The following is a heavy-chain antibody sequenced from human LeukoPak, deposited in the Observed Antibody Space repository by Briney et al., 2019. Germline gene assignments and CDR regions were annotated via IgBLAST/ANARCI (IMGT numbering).Heavy chain of an antibody. CDR3: ARGCGYYDSSFNWFDP. CDR2: ISAYNGNT. V-gene: IGHV1-18*01. D-gene: IGHD3-22*01. CDR1: GYTFTSYG. J-gene: IGHJ5*02. Sequence: ASVKVSCKASGYTFTSYGISWVRQAPGQGLEWMGWISAYNGNTKYAQKLQGRVTMTTDTSTSTAYLELRSLRSDDTAVYYCARGCGYYDSSFNWFDPWGQGTLVTVSS.